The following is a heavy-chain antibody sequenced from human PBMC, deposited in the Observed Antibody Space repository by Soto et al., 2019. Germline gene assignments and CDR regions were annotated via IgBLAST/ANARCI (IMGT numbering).Heavy chain of an antibody. CDR3: ARDEGGTYLEWGWFDP. CDR2: IWYDGNNK. D-gene: IGHD1-26*01. CDR1: GFTFSNHA. J-gene: IGHJ5*02. Sequence: GGSLRLSCVASGFTFSNHAMHWVRQAPGKGLEWVAVIWYDGNNKYYADSLKGRFTISRDNSKSTLYLQMNSLRAEDTAVYYCARDEGGTYLEWGWFDPWGQGTLVTVSS. V-gene: IGHV3-33*01.